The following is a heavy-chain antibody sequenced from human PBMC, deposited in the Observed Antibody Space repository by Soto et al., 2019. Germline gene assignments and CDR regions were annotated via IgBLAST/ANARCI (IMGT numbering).Heavy chain of an antibody. J-gene: IGHJ4*02. D-gene: IGHD4-17*01. V-gene: IGHV1-69*08. CDR2: IIPILGIA. CDR3: ARDTWGDYGVDY. CDR1: GGTFSSYT. Sequence: QVQLVQSGAEVKKPGSSVKVSCKASGGTFSSYTISWVRQAPEQGLEWMGRIIPILGIANYAQKFQGRVTITADKSTSTAYMDLSSLRSEDTAVYYCARDTWGDYGVDYWGQRTLVTVSS.